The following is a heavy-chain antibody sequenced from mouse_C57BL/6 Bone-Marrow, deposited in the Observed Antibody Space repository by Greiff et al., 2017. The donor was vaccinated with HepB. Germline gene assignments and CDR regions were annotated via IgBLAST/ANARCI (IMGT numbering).Heavy chain of an antibody. CDR3: ARRITTVVATKYFDV. J-gene: IGHJ1*03. D-gene: IGHD1-1*01. CDR1: GFTFSSYG. Sequence: EVKLVESGGDLVKPGGSLKLSCAASGFTFSSYGMSWVRQTPDKRLEWVATISSGGSYTYYPDSVKGRFTISRDNAKNTLYLQMSSLKSEDTAMYYGARRITTVVATKYFDVWGTGTTVTVTS. CDR2: ISSGGSYT. V-gene: IGHV5-6*02.